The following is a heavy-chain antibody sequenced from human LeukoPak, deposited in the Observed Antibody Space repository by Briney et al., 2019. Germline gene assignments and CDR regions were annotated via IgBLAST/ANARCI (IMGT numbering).Heavy chain of an antibody. CDR1: GYSISSGYY. CDR2: IYHSGST. J-gene: IGHJ3*02. D-gene: IGHD3-22*01. CDR3: ARGGWLLLDDAFDI. V-gene: IGHV4-38-2*02. Sequence: SETLSLTCTVSGYSISSGYYWGWIRQPPGKGLEWIGGIYHSGSTYYNPSLKSRVTISVDTSKNQFSLKLSSVTAADTAVYYCARGGWLLLDDAFDIWGQGTMVTVSS.